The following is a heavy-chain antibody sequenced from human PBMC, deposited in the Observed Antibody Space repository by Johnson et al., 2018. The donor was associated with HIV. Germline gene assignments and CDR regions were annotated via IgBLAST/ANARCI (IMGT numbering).Heavy chain of an antibody. J-gene: IGHJ3*02. CDR2: IYSGGST. V-gene: IGHV3-53*02. CDR3: ARDSPYSSGWHDAFDI. CDR1: GFTVSSNY. Sequence: VQLVETGGGLIQPGGSLRLSCAASGFTVSSNYMSWVRQAPGKGLEWVAVIYSGGSTYYEDSVKGRFTISRDNSKNTLYLQMNSLRAEDTAVYYCARDSPYSSGWHDAFDIWGQGTMVTVSS. D-gene: IGHD6-19*01.